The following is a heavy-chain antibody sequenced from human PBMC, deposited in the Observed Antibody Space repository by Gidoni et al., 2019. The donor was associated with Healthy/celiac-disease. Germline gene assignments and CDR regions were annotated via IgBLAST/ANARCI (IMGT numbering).Heavy chain of an antibody. CDR1: GYTFTSYG. D-gene: IGHD2-2*01. CDR3: ARDREDIVVVPAAQNYYYYYYMDV. CDR2: ISAYNGNT. Sequence: QVQLVQSGAEVKNPGASVKVSCKASGYTFTSYGIRWVRQAPGQGLEWMGWISAYNGNTNYAQKRQGRVTMTTDTSTSTAYMELRSLRSDDTAVYYCARDREDIVVVPAAQNYYYYYYMDVWGKGTTVTVSS. V-gene: IGHV1-18*01. J-gene: IGHJ6*03.